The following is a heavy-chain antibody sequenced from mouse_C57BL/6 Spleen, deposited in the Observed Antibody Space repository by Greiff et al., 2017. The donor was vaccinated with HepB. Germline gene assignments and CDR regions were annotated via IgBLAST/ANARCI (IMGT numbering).Heavy chain of an antibody. Sequence: EVKLMESGGGLVQSGRSLRLSCATSGFTFSDFYMEWVLQAPGKGLEWIAASRNKANDYTTEYSASVKGRFIVSRDTSQSILYLQMNALRAEDTAIYYCARDASYYYGSSYWYFDVWGTGTTVTVSS. D-gene: IGHD1-1*01. J-gene: IGHJ1*03. CDR1: GFTFSDFY. CDR3: ARDASYYYGSSYWYFDV. V-gene: IGHV7-1*01. CDR2: SRNKANDYTT.